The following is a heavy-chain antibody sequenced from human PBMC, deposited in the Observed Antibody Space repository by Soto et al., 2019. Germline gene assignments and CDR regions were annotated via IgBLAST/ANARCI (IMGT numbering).Heavy chain of an antibody. CDR2: SIPIFGTA. J-gene: IGHJ4*02. D-gene: IGHD4-17*01. V-gene: IGHV1-69*13. CDR1: GGTFSSYA. Sequence: EASVKVSCKASGGTFSSYAISWVRQAPGQGLEWMGGSIPIFGTANYAQKFQGRVTITADESTSTAYMELSSLRSEDTAVYYCARALHDYGGSYFDYWGQGTLVTVSS. CDR3: ARALHDYGGSYFDY.